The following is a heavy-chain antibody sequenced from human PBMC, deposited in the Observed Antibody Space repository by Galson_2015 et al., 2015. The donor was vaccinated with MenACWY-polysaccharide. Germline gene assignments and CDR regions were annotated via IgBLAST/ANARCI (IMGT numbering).Heavy chain of an antibody. V-gene: IGHV1-18*01. J-gene: IGHJ4*02. D-gene: IGHD6-13*01. Sequence: CKASGYMFTNYGINWVRQAPGQGPEWMGWINAFSGHTKYTQNLQSRVTITIDTSTNTVYMELRSLRSDDTAVYYCSRGSRGIAAAGIGFDSWGQGTLVTVSS. CDR3: SRGSRGIAAAGIGFDS. CDR2: INAFSGHT. CDR1: GYMFTNYG.